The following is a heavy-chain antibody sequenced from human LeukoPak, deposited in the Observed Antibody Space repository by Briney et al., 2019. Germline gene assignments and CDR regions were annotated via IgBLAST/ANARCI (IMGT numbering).Heavy chain of an antibody. CDR1: GGSISSGGYY. CDR3: ARVKGSSSLPAPYYFDY. CDR2: IYYSGNT. V-gene: IGHV4-61*08. Sequence: SETLSLTCTVSGGSISSGGYYWSWIRQHPGKGLEWIGYIYYSGNTNYNPSLKSRVTISVDTSKNQSSLKLSSVTAADTAVYYCARVKGSSSLPAPYYFDYWGQGTLVTVSS. J-gene: IGHJ4*02. D-gene: IGHD6-6*01.